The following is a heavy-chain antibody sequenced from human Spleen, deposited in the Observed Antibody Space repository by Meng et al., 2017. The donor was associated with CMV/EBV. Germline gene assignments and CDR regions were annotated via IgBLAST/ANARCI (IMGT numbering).Heavy chain of an antibody. CDR2: ISHSGST. J-gene: IGHJ6*02. V-gene: IGHV4-38-2*01. Sequence: SETLSLTCGVSGYSISSGYYWGWIRKPPGKGLEWIGSISHSGSTYYNPSLRRRLTISLDTSKNQFSLKLSSVTAADTAVYYCARGVDFWIGLGGLDVWGQGTTVTVSS. D-gene: IGHD3-3*01. CDR1: GYSISSGYY. CDR3: ARGVDFWIGLGGLDV.